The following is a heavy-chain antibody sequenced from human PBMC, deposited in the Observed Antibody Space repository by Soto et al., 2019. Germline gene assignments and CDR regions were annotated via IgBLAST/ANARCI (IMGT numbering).Heavy chain of an antibody. CDR1: GGSISSYY. D-gene: IGHD2-15*01. CDR2: IYYSGST. J-gene: IGHJ6*03. V-gene: IGHV4-59*01. CDR3: ARGWCSGGSCYSFDYYYYYMDV. Sequence: SETLSLTCTVSGGSISSYYWSWIRQPPGKGLEWIGYIYYSGSTNYSPSLKSRVTISVDTSKNQFSLKLSSVTAADMAVYYCARGWCSGGSCYSFDYYYYYMDVWGKGTTVTVSS.